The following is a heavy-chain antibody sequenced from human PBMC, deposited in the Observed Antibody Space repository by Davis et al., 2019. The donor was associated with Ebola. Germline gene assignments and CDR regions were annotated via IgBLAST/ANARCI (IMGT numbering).Heavy chain of an antibody. CDR1: GGSIRSSN. CDR2: ISGSGGST. CDR3: ARDLYYYDSSGYYYGFDY. V-gene: IGHV3-21*01. J-gene: IGHJ4*02. Sequence: ETLSLTCAVSGGSIRSSNWWGWVRQAPGKGLEWVSAISGSGGSTYYADSVKGRFTISRDNAKNSLYLQMNSLRAEDTAVYYCARDLYYYDSSGYYYGFDYWGQGTLVTVSS. D-gene: IGHD3-22*01.